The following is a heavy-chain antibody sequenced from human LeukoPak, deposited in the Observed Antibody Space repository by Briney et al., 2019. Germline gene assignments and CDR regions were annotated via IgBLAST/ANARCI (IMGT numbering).Heavy chain of an antibody. Sequence: SVKVSCKASGGTFSSYAIRWVRHAPGKGLVWMGRVIPIFCTANYAQKFQGRVTINTEESTSTAYMELGSLRSEDTAVYYCARGAGSSWYMDYFDYWGQGTLVTVSS. CDR3: ARGAGSSWYMDYFDY. V-gene: IGHV1-69*05. CDR2: VIPIFCTA. D-gene: IGHD6-13*01. J-gene: IGHJ4*02. CDR1: GGTFSSYA.